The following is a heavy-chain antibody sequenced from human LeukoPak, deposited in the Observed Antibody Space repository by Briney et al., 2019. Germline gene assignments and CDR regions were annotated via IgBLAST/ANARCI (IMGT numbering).Heavy chain of an antibody. V-gene: IGHV3-7*01. CDR1: GFTFSREW. J-gene: IGHJ4*02. D-gene: IGHD3-22*01. CDR3: ARGGGYPEL. Sequence: GGSLRLSCAASGFTFSREWMSWVRQAPGKGLEWVANIKQDESEKYYVDSVKGRFTISRDNAKHSLFLQMNSLGAEDTAVYYCARGGGYPELWGQGALVTVSS. CDR2: IKQDESEK.